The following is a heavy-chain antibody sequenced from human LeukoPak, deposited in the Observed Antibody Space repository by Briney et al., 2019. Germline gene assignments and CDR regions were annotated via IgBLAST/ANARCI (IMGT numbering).Heavy chain of an antibody. CDR3: ARDLEGDFWSGYSRIYYYYMDV. CDR2: IYSSGST. Sequence: SETLSLTCTVSGGSISSYYWSWIRQPAGKGLEWIGRIYSSGSTNYNPSLKSRVTMSVDTSKNQFTLKLSSVTAADTAVYYCARDLEGDFWSGYSRIYYYYMDVRGKGTTVTVSS. D-gene: IGHD3-3*01. J-gene: IGHJ6*03. CDR1: GGSISSYY. V-gene: IGHV4-4*07.